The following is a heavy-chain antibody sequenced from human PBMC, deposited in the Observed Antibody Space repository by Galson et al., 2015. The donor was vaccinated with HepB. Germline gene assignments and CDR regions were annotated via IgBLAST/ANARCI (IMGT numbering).Heavy chain of an antibody. CDR3: AKDYYDSSGYYFDY. Sequence: SLRLSCAASGFTFSSYAMSWVRQAPGKGLEWVSAISGSGGSTYYADSVKGRFTISGDNSKNTLYLQMNSLRAEDTAVYYCAKDYYDSSGYYFDYWGQGTLVTVSS. D-gene: IGHD3-22*01. CDR2: ISGSGGST. V-gene: IGHV3-23*01. J-gene: IGHJ4*02. CDR1: GFTFSSYA.